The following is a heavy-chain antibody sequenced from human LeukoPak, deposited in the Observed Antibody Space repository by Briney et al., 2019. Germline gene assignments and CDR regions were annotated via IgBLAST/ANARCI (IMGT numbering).Heavy chain of an antibody. Sequence: RASQTLSLTCTVSGGSLSSGSYYWSWIRQPAGKGLEWIGRIYTSGSANYYPSLKSRVTISVDPSKNQFSLKLSSVTAADTAVYYCARENPSITIFGVVIPRGFDYWGQGTLVTVSS. CDR3: ARENPSITIFGVVIPRGFDY. V-gene: IGHV4-61*02. CDR2: IYTSGSA. J-gene: IGHJ4*02. D-gene: IGHD3-3*01. CDR1: GGSLSSGSYY.